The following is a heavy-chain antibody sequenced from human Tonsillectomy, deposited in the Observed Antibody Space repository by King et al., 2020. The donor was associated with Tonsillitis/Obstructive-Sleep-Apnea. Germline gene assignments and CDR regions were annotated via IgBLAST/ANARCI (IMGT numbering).Heavy chain of an antibody. CDR2: ISSNGGST. D-gene: IGHD4-17*01. CDR1: GLTFSSYA. J-gene: IGHJ4*02. V-gene: IGHV3-64D*06. CDR3: VKDSEADGDYHY. Sequence: VQLVESGGGLVQPGGSLRLSCSASGLTFSSYAMHWVRQAPGKGLEYVSGISSNGGSTYYADSVKGRFTISRDNSKNTLFLQMSSLRVEDTAVYYCVKDSEADGDYHYWGQGTLVTVSS.